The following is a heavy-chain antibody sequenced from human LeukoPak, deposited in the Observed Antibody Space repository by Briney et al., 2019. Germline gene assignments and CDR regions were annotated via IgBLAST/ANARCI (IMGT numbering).Heavy chain of an antibody. D-gene: IGHD3-16*02. J-gene: IGHJ4*02. CDR1: GFTFSSYW. V-gene: IGHV3-7*01. CDR2: IKQDGSEK. Sequence: GGSLRLSCAASGFTFSSYWMSWVRQAPGKGLEWVANIKQDGSEKYYVDSVKGRFTISRDNAKNSLYLQMNSLRAEDTAVYYCARDAPEFDYVWGSYRSPGDIYYFDYWGQGTLVTVSS. CDR3: ARDAPEFDYVWGSYRSPGDIYYFDY.